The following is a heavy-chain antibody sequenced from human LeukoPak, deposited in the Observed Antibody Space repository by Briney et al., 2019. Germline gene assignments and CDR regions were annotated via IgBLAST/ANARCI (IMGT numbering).Heavy chain of an antibody. D-gene: IGHD7-27*01. CDR1: GGSFSGYY. CDR3: ARDRGNWAPDAFDI. Sequence: SETLSLTCAVYGGSFSGYYWSWIRQPPGKGLEWIGEINHSGSTNYNPSLKSRVTISVDTSKNQFSLKLSSVTAADTAVYYCARDRGNWAPDAFDIWGQGTMVTVSS. V-gene: IGHV4-34*01. CDR2: INHSGST. J-gene: IGHJ3*02.